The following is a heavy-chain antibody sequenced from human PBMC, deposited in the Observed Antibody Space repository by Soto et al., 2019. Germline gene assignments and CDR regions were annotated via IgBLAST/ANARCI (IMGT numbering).Heavy chain of an antibody. CDR3: AKHRSAAQRGFDY. V-gene: IGHV3-9*01. J-gene: IGHJ4*02. Sequence: EVQLVESGGGLVQPGRSLRLSCAASGFTFDDYAMHWVRQAPGKGLEWVSGISGDSGSIGYADSVKGRFTISRDNAKNSLYLQMNSLRAEDTALYYCAKHRSAAQRGFDYWGQGTLVTVSS. CDR1: GFTFDDYA. CDR2: ISGDSGSI.